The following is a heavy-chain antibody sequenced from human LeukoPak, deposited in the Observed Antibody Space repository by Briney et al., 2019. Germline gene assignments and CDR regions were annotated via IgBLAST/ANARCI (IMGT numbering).Heavy chain of an antibody. CDR3: ARDTSPHSSSWFLGR. J-gene: IGHJ4*02. D-gene: IGHD6-13*01. CDR2: IYTSGST. CDR1: GGSISSSSYY. V-gene: IGHV4-61*02. Sequence: SETLSLTCTVSGGSISSSSYYWSWIRQPAGKGLEWIGRIYTSGSTNYNPSLKSRVTMSVDTSKNQFSLKLSSVTAADTAVYYCARDTSPHSSSWFLGRWGQGTLVTVSS.